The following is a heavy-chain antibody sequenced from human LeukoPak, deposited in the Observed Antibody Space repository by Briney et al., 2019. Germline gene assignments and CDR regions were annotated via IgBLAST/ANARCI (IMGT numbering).Heavy chain of an antibody. J-gene: IGHJ4*02. CDR1: GYTFTDYY. D-gene: IGHD3-22*01. Sequence: ASVKVSCKASGYTFTDYYMHWVRQAPGQGLEWMGWMNPNSGNTGYAQKFQGRVTITRNTSISTAYMELSSLRSEDTAVYYCARGPGDSSGYYLDYWGQGTLVTVSS. CDR3: ARGPGDSSGYYLDY. V-gene: IGHV1-8*03. CDR2: MNPNSGNT.